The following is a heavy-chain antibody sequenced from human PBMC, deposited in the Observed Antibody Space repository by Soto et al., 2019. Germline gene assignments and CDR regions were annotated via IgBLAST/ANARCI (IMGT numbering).Heavy chain of an antibody. D-gene: IGHD1-26*01. CDR1: GFTFSNYA. Sequence: EVHLLEFGGGLVQPGGSLRLSCAASGFTFSNYAMYWVRQAPGKGLEWVSGITGSSGRTFYADSVKGRFTISRDNSKNTVYLQMNSVRADDTAVYYCAKEYTSTSRGSFDYWGQGALVTVSS. J-gene: IGHJ4*02. CDR3: AKEYTSTSRGSFDY. V-gene: IGHV3-23*01. CDR2: ITGSSGRT.